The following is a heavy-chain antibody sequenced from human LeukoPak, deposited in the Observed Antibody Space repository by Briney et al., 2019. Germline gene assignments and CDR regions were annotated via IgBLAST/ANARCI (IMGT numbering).Heavy chain of an antibody. CDR3: ARVQYCSSTSCYKGRAAEYFQH. CDR2: INPSGGST. V-gene: IGHV1-46*01. Sequence: ASVKVFCKASGYTFTSYYMHWVRQAPGQGLEWTGIINPSGGSTSYAQKFQGRVTMTRDMSTSTVYMELSSLRSEDTAVYYCARVQYCSSTSCYKGRAAEYFQHWGQGTLVTVSS. CDR1: GYTFTSYY. D-gene: IGHD2-2*02. J-gene: IGHJ1*01.